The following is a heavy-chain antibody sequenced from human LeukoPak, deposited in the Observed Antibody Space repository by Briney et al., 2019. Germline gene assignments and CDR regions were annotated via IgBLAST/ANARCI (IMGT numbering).Heavy chain of an antibody. J-gene: IGHJ5*02. CDR2: INPNSGGT. CDR3: ARGYCSGGTCYLVENWLDP. V-gene: IGHV1-2*06. CDR1: GYTLTDYY. Sequence: ASVKVSCXASGYTLTDYYIYWVRQAHGQGLEWMERINPNSGGTDYAQNFQGRVTMTRDTSISTAYMELSRLRSDDTAVYYCARGYCSGGTCYLVENWLDPWGQGTLVTVSS. D-gene: IGHD2-15*01.